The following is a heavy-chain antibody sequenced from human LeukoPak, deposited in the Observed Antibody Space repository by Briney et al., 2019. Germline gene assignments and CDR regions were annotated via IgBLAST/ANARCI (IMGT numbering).Heavy chain of an antibody. Sequence: SETLSLTCAVHGGSFSGSCWSWIRRPPGKGLEYIGEINHGGDTTYNPSLRSRVTVSLDASKSQFSLNMISVTAADTAMYYCARHEFGSSSAAFDSWGQGTMVIVSS. V-gene: IGHV4-34*01. J-gene: IGHJ3*01. CDR1: GGSFSGSC. D-gene: IGHD6-6*01. CDR2: INHGGDT. CDR3: ARHEFGSSSAAFDS.